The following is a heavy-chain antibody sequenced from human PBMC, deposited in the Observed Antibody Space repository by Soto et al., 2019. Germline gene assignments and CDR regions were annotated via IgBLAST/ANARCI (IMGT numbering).Heavy chain of an antibody. D-gene: IGHD6-19*01. CDR2: IYYSGST. V-gene: IGHV4-39*07. CDR1: GGSISSSSYY. J-gene: IGHJ6*02. Sequence: SETLSLTCTVSGGSISSSSYYWGWIRQPPGKGLEWIGSIYYSGSTNYNPSLKSRVTISVDTSKNQFSLKLSSVTAADTAVYYCARDQGRIAVAGTHYYYYGMDVWGQGTTVTVSS. CDR3: ARDQGRIAVAGTHYYYYGMDV.